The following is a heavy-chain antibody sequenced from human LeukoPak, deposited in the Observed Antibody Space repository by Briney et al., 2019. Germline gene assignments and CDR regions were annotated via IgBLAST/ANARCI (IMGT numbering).Heavy chain of an antibody. CDR3: ARGDYSSGWLPFDY. CDR2: ISSSSSYI. D-gene: IGHD6-19*01. V-gene: IGHV3-21*01. CDR1: GFTLSSYS. J-gene: IGHJ4*02. Sequence: GGSLRLSCAASGFTLSSYSMNWVRQAPGKGLEWVSSISSSSSYIYYADSVKGRFTISRDNAKNSLYLQMNSLRAEDTAVYYCARGDYSSGWLPFDYWGQGTLVTVSS.